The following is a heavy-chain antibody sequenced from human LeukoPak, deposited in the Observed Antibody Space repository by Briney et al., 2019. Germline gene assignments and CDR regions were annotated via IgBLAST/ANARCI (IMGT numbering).Heavy chain of an antibody. V-gene: IGHV1-2*02. CDR2: INPNSGGT. D-gene: IGHD2-2*01. J-gene: IGHJ6*03. Sequence: ASVKVSCKASGYTFTGYYMHWVRQAPGQGLEWMGWINPNSGGTNYAQKFQGRVTMTRDTSISTAYMELSRLRSDDTAVYYCARDYAVVPAAILGGYYYYYYMDVWGKGTTVTVSS. CDR3: ARDYAVVPAAILGGYYYYYYMDV. CDR1: GYTFTGYY.